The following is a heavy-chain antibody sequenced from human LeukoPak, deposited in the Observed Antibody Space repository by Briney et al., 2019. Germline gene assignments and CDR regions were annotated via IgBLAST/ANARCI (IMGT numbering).Heavy chain of an antibody. CDR2: INHSGST. J-gene: IGHJ3*02. CDR1: GGSFSGYY. V-gene: IGHV4-34*01. D-gene: IGHD3-10*01. Sequence: SETLSLTCAVYGGSFSGYYWSWFRQPPGKGLEWIGEINHSGSTNYNPSLKSRVTISVDTSKNQFSLKLSSVTAADTAVYYCARGVYYGSSDAFDIWGQGTMVTVSS. CDR3: ARGVYYGSSDAFDI.